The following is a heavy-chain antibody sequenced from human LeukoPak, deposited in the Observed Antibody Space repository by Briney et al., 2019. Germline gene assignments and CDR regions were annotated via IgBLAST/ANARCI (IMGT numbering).Heavy chain of an antibody. Sequence: GGSLRLSCAASGFTFSSYGMHWVRQAPGKGLEWVTFIRYDGNNKYYADSVKGRFTISRDNSKNTLYLQMNSLRAEDTAVYYCAKNYSSSLRGGFHYWGQGTLVTVSS. V-gene: IGHV3-30*02. CDR1: GFTFSSYG. D-gene: IGHD6-6*01. J-gene: IGHJ4*02. CDR2: IRYDGNNK. CDR3: AKNYSSSLRGGFHY.